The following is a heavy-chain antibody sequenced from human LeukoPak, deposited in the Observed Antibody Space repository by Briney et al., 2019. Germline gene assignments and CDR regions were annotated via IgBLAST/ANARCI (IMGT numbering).Heavy chain of an antibody. V-gene: IGHV3-48*04. CDR1: GFTFSSYS. D-gene: IGHD2-15*01. Sequence: QAGGSLRLSCAASGFTFSSYSMNWVRQAPGKGLEWVSYISSSSSTIYYADSVKGRFTISRDNAKNSLYLQMNSLRAEDTAVYYCAKGSGSSRPYYFDYWGQGTLVTVSS. CDR3: AKGSGSSRPYYFDY. CDR2: ISSSSSTI. J-gene: IGHJ4*02.